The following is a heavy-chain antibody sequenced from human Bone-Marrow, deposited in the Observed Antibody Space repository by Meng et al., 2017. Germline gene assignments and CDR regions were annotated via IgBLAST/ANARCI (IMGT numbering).Heavy chain of an antibody. J-gene: IGHJ3*02. CDR2: IYYSGST. CDR3: ARTRLREYSSGWYEDDAFDI. CDR1: GGSISSYY. Sequence: SETLSLTCTVSGGSISSYYWSWIRQPPGKGLEWIGYIYYSGSTNYNPSLKSRVTISVDTSKNQFSLKLSAVTAADTAVYYCARTRLREYSSGWYEDDAFDIWGQGTMVTVSS. V-gene: IGHV4-59*01. D-gene: IGHD6-19*01.